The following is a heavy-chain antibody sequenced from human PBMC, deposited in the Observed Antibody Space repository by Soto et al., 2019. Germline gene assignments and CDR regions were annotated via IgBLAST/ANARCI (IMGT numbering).Heavy chain of an antibody. Sequence: QVQLQESGPGLVKPSWTLSLTCAVSGGSISSSNWWSWVRQPPGKGLEWIGEIYHSGSTNYNPSLKGRVTISVDKSKNQCALKLSSVTAADTAVYYCARGGIAAAGTVYYWGQGTLVTVSS. J-gene: IGHJ4*02. CDR1: GGSISSSNW. V-gene: IGHV4-4*02. D-gene: IGHD6-13*01. CDR3: ARGGIAAAGTVYY. CDR2: IYHSGST.